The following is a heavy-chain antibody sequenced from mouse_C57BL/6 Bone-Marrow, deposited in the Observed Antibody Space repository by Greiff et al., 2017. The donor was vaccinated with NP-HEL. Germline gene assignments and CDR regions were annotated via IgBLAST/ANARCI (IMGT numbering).Heavy chain of an antibody. CDR2: ISDGGSYT. Sequence: EVQGVESGGGLVKPGGSLKLSCAASGFTFSSYAMSWVRQTPEKRLEWVATISDGGSYTYYPDNVKGRFTISRDNAKNNLYLQMSHLKSEDTAMYYCARDQEELGRGFAYWGQGTLVTVSA. V-gene: IGHV5-4*01. J-gene: IGHJ3*01. D-gene: IGHD4-1*01. CDR1: GFTFSSYA. CDR3: ARDQEELGRGFAY.